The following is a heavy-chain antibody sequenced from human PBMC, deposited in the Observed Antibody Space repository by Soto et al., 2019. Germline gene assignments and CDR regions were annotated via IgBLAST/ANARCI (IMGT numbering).Heavy chain of an antibody. CDR3: AKVLTTHTYGPLDP. V-gene: IGHV3-9*01. D-gene: IGHD5-18*01. J-gene: IGHJ5*02. CDR2: ISWNSGSI. Sequence: PGGSLRLSCAASGFTFDDYAIHWVRQAPGKGLEWVSGISWNSGSIGYADSVKGRFTISRDNAKSSLYLQMNSLRAEDTALYYCAKVLTTHTYGPLDPWGQGTLVTV. CDR1: GFTFDDYA.